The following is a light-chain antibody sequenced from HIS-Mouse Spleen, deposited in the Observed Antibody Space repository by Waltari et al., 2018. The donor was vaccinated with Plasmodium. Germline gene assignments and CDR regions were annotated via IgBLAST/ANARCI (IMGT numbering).Light chain of an antibody. J-gene: IGKJ1*01. Sequence: EIVLTQSPGTLSLSRGERATLSCRASQSVSSSYLAWYQQKPGQAPRLLIYGASSRATGIPDRFSGSGSGTDFTLTISRLEPEDFAVYYCQQYGSSLPWTFGQGTKVEIK. V-gene: IGKV3-20*01. CDR3: QQYGSSLPWT. CDR1: QSVSSSY. CDR2: GAS.